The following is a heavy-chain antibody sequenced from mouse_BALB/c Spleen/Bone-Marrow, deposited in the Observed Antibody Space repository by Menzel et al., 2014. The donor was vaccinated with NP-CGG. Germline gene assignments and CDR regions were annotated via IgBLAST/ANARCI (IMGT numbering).Heavy chain of an antibody. D-gene: IGHD3-2*01. V-gene: IGHV1S56*01. CDR1: GYTFTSYD. CDR3: ARSGDSSGYGFAY. Sequence: QVQLQQPGPELVKPEALVKISCKASGYTFTSYDINWVKQRPGQGLEWIGWIYPGDGSTKYNEKFKGKATLTADKSSSTAYMQLSSLTSENSAVYFCARSGDSSGYGFAYWGQGTLVTVSA. CDR2: IYPGDGST. J-gene: IGHJ3*01.